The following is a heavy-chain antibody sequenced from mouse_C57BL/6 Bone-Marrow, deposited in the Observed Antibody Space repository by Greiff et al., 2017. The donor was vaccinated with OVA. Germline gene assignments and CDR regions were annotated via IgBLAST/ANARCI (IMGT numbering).Heavy chain of an antibody. J-gene: IGHJ3*01. D-gene: IGHD1-1*01. V-gene: IGHV1-54*01. CDR2: INPGSGGT. CDR3: ARDYYGSSPEFAY. CDR1: GYAFTNYL. Sequence: VQLQESGAELVRPGTSVKVSCKASGYAFTNYLIEWVKQRPGQGLEWIGVINPGSGGTNYNEKFKGKATLTADQSSSTAYMQLSSLTSEDSAVYFCARDYYGSSPEFAYWGQGTLVTVSA.